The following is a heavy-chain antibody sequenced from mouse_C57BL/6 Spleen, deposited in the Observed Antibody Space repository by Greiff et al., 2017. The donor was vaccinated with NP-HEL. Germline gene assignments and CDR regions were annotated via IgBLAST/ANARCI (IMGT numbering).Heavy chain of an antibody. CDR1: GYTFTEYS. CDR3: AGDEERSLYGSGRWYFDV. J-gene: IGHJ1*03. CDR2: FYPGSGSI. Sequence: QVQLQQSGAELVIPGASVKLSCKASGYTFTEYSIHWVKQRPGQGLEWIGWFYPGSGSIKYNEKFKDKATLTADKSSSTVYMELSRLTSEDSAVYFCAGDEERSLYGSGRWYFDVWGTGTTVTVAS. D-gene: IGHD2-2*01. V-gene: IGHV1-62-2*01.